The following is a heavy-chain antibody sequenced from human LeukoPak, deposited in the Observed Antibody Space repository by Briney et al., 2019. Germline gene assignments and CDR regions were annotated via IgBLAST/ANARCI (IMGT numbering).Heavy chain of an antibody. V-gene: IGHV3-66*01. J-gene: IGHJ4*02. CDR1: VFTVSRNY. CDR3: APADFCSGYYGY. CDR2: IYSGVST. Sequence: PGRSLRLSRAASVFTVSRNYMNWVREAPGKGLEWVSVIYSGVSTYYAASVKGGFTISRDNSTSTMSPQMNSLRPEGTAPYYCAPADFCSGYYGYWGKGTMVTVSS. D-gene: IGHD3-3*01.